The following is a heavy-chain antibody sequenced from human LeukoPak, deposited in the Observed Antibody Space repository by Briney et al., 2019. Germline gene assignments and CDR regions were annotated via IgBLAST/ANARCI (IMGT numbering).Heavy chain of an antibody. V-gene: IGHV3-23*01. CDR3: AKSKDNPLYYFDN. CDR1: GFTFNSYA. J-gene: IGHJ4*02. CDR2: ISGNGDST. Sequence: GGSLRLSCAASGFTFNSYAMSWVRQAPGKGLEWVSTISGNGDSTSYAHSVKGRFTISRDNSKNTLYLQMNSLRAEDTAVYYCAKSKDNPLYYFDNWGQGTLVTVSS.